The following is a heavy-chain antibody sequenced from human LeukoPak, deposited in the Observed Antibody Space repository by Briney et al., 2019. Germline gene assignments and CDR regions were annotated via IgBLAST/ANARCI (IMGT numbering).Heavy chain of an antibody. D-gene: IGHD4-23*01. V-gene: IGHV3-30*18. CDR3: AKCRLRWSSDAFDI. CDR2: ISYDGSNK. Sequence: QPGGSLRLSCAASGFTFSSYGMHWVRQAPGKGLEWVAVISYDGSNKYYADSVKGRFTTSRDNSKNTLYLQMNSLRAEDAAVYYCAKCRLRWSSDAFDIWGQGTMVTVSS. J-gene: IGHJ3*02. CDR1: GFTFSSYG.